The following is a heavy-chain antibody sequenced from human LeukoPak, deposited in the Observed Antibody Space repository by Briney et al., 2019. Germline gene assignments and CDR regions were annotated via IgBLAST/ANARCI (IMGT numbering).Heavy chain of an antibody. CDR3: ARVTHDTGIVVVPAAIPWFDP. CDR2: INHSGST. V-gene: IGHV4-34*01. D-gene: IGHD2-2*02. J-gene: IGHJ5*02. CDR1: GGSFSGYY. Sequence: SETLSLTCAVYGGSFSGYYWSWIRQPPGKGLEWTGEINHSGSTNYNPSLKSRVTISVDTSKNQFSLKLSSVTAADTAVYYCARVTHDTGIVVVPAAIPWFDPWGQGTLVTVSS.